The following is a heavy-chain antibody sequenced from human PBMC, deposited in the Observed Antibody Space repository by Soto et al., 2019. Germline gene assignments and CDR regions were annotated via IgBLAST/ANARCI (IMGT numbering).Heavy chain of an antibody. CDR3: TINYCDGSGSFY. CDR1: GGSIISSCYF. J-gene: IGHJ4*02. V-gene: IGHV4-61*05. CDR2: IN. D-gene: IGHD3-22*01. Sequence: SETLPLTCPFSGGSIISSCYFWGWIRQPPGKGLEWIGIINHFNPSLESRVTISADTSKNQLYLSLNSVTAADTAVYYCTINYCDGSGSFYWGQGTLVTVSS.